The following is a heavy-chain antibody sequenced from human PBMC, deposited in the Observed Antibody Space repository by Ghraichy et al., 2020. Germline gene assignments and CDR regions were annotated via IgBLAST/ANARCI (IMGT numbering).Heavy chain of an antibody. CDR2: ISGSGGST. V-gene: IGHV3-23*01. CDR3: AKDRDYYDSSGVNWFDP. CDR1: GFTFSSYA. D-gene: IGHD3-22*01. J-gene: IGHJ5*02. Sequence: GGSLRLSCAASGFTFSSYAMSWVRQAPGKGLEWVSAISGSGGSTYYADSVKGRFTISRDNSKNTLYLQMNSLRAEDTAVYYCAKDRDYYDSSGVNWFDPWGQGTLVTVSS.